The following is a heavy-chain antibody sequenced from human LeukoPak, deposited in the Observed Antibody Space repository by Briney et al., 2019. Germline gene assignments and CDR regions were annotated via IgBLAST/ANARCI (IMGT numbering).Heavy chain of an antibody. J-gene: IGHJ4*02. CDR3: ARDSIDSSGFDFDY. CDR1: GFTFSDYY. D-gene: IGHD3-22*01. CDR2: ISTSAGTI. Sequence: GGSLRLSCAASGFTFSDYYMTWIRQAPGKGLEWISYISTSAGTIYYADSVKGRFTISRDNAKNSLYLQMNSLRAEDTAVYYCARDSIDSSGFDFDYWGQGTLVTVSS. V-gene: IGHV3-11*01.